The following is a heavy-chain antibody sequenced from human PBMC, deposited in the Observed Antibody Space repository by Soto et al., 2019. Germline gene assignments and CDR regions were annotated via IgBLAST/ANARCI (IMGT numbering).Heavy chain of an antibody. V-gene: IGHV1-8*01. CDR1: GYTFTSYD. Sequence: GASVKVSCKASGYTFTSYDINWVRQATGQGLEWMGWMNPNSGNTGYAQKFQGRVTMTRNTSISTAYMELSSLRSEDTAVYYCARGPEYYDFWSGYPRRYYFDYWGQGTLVTVSS. CDR3: ARGPEYYDFWSGYPRRYYFDY. D-gene: IGHD3-3*01. CDR2: MNPNSGNT. J-gene: IGHJ4*02.